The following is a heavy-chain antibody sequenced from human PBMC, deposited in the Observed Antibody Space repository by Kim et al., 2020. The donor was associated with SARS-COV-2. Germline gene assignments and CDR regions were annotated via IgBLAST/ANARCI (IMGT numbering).Heavy chain of an antibody. CDR1: GGSFSGYY. V-gene: IGHV4-34*01. J-gene: IGHJ2*01. CDR2: INHSGST. Sequence: SETLSLTCAVYGGSFSGYYWSWIRQPPGKGLEGIGEINHSGSTNYNPSLKSRVTISVDTSKNQFSLKLSSVTAADTAVYYCARASKGKDFGYSSSWY. CDR3: ARASKGKDFGYSSSWY. D-gene: IGHD6-13*01.